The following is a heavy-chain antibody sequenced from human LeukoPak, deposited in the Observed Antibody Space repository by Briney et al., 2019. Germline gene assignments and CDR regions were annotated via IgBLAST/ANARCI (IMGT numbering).Heavy chain of an antibody. CDR3: ARDALGYDSSGYYKVGDY. V-gene: IGHV1-69*04. Sequence: GASVKVSCKASGGTFSSYAISWVRQAPGQGLEWMGRIIPILGIANYAQKLQGRVTMTTDTSTSTAYMELRSLRSDDTAVYYCARDALGYDSSGYYKVGDYWGQGTLVTVSS. CDR2: IIPILGIA. CDR1: GGTFSSYA. J-gene: IGHJ4*02. D-gene: IGHD3-22*01.